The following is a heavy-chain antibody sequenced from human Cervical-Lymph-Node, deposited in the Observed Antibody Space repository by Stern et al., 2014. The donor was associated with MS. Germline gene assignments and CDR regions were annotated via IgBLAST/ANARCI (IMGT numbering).Heavy chain of an antibody. Sequence: QVQLQESGPGLVEPSGTLSLTCAVSGGSISSNHWWSWVRQFPGRGLEWIGKIYHSGSPNYNPSLKSRVTMSVDKSKNQFSLNLTSVTAADTAVYYCASFPGYWGQGTLVTVSS. J-gene: IGHJ4*02. V-gene: IGHV4-4*02. CDR2: IYHSGSP. CDR3: ASFPGY. CDR1: GGSISSNHW.